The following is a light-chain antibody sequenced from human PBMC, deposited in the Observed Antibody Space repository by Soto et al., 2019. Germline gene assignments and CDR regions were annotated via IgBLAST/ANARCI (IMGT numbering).Light chain of an antibody. CDR2: AAS. J-gene: IGKJ2*01. V-gene: IGKV1-9*01. Sequence: IQLTQSPSSLSASVGDRVTITCRASQAISGYLVWYQQNPGRAPKLLIYAASTLQSGVPSRFSGSGSGTDFTLTISSLHPADFAIYYCQQFKSYPYTFGQGTKLEIK. CDR1: QAISGY. CDR3: QQFKSYPYT.